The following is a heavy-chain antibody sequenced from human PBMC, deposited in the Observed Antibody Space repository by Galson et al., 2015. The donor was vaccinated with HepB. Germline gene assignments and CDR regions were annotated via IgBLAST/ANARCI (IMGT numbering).Heavy chain of an antibody. CDR1: GYTFATYD. Sequence: SVKVSCKASGYTFATYDITWVRQATGQGLEWMGWMNPNNGNAGFAQKFQGRVTMTRDTSTSTAYMELSNLRSDDTAVYYCARGMGTTVYKYYMDVWGKGTTVTVSS. CDR3: ARGMGTTVYKYYMDV. D-gene: IGHD1-14*01. V-gene: IGHV1-8*01. J-gene: IGHJ6*03. CDR2: MNPNNGNA.